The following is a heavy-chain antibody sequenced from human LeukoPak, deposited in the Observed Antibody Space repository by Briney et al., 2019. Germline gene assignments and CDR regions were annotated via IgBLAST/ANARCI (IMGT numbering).Heavy chain of an antibody. D-gene: IGHD3-3*01. CDR2: INPSGGST. CDR3: ARDLISRITIFGVPSGVSDY. CDR1: GYTFTSYY. Sequence: ASVKVSCEASGYTFTSYYMHWVRQAPGQGLEWMGIINPSGGSTNYAQKLQGRVTMTTDTSTSTAYMELRSLRSDDTAVYYCARDLISRITIFGVPSGVSDYWGQRTLVTVSS. V-gene: IGHV1-46*01. J-gene: IGHJ4*02.